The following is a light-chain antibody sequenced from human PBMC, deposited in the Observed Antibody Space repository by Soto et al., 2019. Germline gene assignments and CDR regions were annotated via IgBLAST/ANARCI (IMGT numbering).Light chain of an antibody. J-gene: IGKJ1*01. CDR2: TAS. CDR1: QSISSY. Sequence: DIPMTQSPSSLSASVGDRVTITCRASQSISSYLNWYQQKPGKAPKLLIYTASSLQSGVPSRFSGSGSGTDFTLTISSLQPEDFAAYYCQQSSRTPWTFGQGTKVEIK. CDR3: QQSSRTPWT. V-gene: IGKV1-39*01.